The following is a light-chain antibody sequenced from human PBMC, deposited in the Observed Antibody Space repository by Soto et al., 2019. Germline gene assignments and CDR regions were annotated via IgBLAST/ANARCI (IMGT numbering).Light chain of an antibody. CDR3: CSYAVGSTLV. CDR1: SSDVGSYNL. V-gene: IGLV2-23*01. J-gene: IGLJ2*01. CDR2: EGS. Sequence: QLVLTQPASVSGSPGQSITISCTGTSSDVGSYNLVSWHQQHPGKAPKLMIYEGSKRPSGVSHRFSGSKSGNTASLTISGLQAEDEADYYCCSYAVGSTLVFGGGTQLTVL.